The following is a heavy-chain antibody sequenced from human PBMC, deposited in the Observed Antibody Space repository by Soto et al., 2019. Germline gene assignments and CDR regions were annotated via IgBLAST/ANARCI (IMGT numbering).Heavy chain of an antibody. Sequence: QLQLQESGPGLVKPSETLSLTCAVSGASISRTGFHWGWIRQPPGQGLEWIGSIYEGETTFYNSSPKSRVTISEDTSKNHFSLKLSSVTAADTAVYYCARRGSGHTFDYWGQGTLVTVSS. J-gene: IGHJ4*02. CDR3: ARRGSGHTFDY. D-gene: IGHD3-10*01. V-gene: IGHV4-39*01. CDR2: IYEGETT. CDR1: GASISRTGFH.